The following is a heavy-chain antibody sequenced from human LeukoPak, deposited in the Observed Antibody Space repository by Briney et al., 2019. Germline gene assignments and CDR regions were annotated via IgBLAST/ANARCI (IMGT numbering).Heavy chain of an antibody. CDR3: VSDLCGGDDQ. V-gene: IGHV3-74*01. D-gene: IGHD2-21*01. J-gene: IGHJ5*02. CDR1: GFTFNSYW. Sequence: GGSLRLSCAASGFTFNSYWMHWVRQAPGKGLGWVSRIDEDWKTIDYADSVKGRFTISRDNTKDTLYLQMSSLRDEDTAVSYCVSDLCGGDDQWGRGTLVTVSS. CDR2: IDEDWKTI.